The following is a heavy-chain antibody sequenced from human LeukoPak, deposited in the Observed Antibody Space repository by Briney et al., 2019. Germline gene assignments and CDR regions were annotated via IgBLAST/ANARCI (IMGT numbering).Heavy chain of an antibody. J-gene: IGHJ4*02. CDR1: GYTFTGYY. V-gene: IGHV1-2*02. D-gene: IGHD1-26*01. CDR2: INPNSGGT. CDR3: ARVSGSYSPPDY. Sequence: ASVKVSCKASGYTFTGYYMHWVRQAPGQGLEWMGWINPNSGGTNYAQKFQGRVTMTRDTSISTAHMELSRLRSDDTAVYYCARVSGSYSPPDYWGQGTLVTVSS.